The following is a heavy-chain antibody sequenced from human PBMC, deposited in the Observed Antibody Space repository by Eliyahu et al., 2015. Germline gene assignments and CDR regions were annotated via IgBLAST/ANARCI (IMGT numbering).Heavy chain of an antibody. J-gene: IGHJ4*02. CDR1: GXSFSGYY. Sequence: QVQLQQWGAGLLKPSETLSLTCAVYGXSFSGYYWSWIRQPPGKGLEWIGEINRSGSTNYNPSLKSRVTISVDTSKNQFSLKLSSVTAADTAVYYCARGLGRHQLLFPYFDYWGQGTLVTVSS. V-gene: IGHV4-34*01. D-gene: IGHD2-21*02. CDR2: INRSGST. CDR3: ARGLGRHQLLFPYFDY.